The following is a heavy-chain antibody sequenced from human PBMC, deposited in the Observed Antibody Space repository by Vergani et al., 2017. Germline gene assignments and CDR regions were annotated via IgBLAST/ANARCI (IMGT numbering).Heavy chain of an antibody. CDR3: ARSGDSSGYDYWYFDL. V-gene: IGHV1-69*13. Sequence: QVQLVQSGAEVKKPGSSVKVSCKASGGTFSSYAISWVRQAPGQGLEWMGRIIPIFGTANYAQKFQGRVTITADESTSTAYIELSSLRSEDTAVYYCARSGDSSGYDYWYFDLWGRGTLVTVSS. J-gene: IGHJ2*01. D-gene: IGHD3-22*01. CDR2: IIPIFGTA. CDR1: GGTFSSYA.